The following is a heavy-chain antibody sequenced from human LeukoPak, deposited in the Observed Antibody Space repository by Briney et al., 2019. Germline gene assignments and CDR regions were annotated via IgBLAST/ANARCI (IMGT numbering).Heavy chain of an antibody. CDR1: GGSISSHY. Sequence: PSETLSLTCTVSGGSISSHYWSWIRQPPGKGLEWIGYIYYSGSTNYNPSLKSRVTISVDTSKNQFSLKLSSVTAADTAVYYCARPSLEYISSYKSYYYYYMDVWGKGTTVTVSS. D-gene: IGHD6-6*01. J-gene: IGHJ6*03. CDR3: ARPSLEYISSYKSYYYYYMDV. CDR2: IYYSGST. V-gene: IGHV4-59*11.